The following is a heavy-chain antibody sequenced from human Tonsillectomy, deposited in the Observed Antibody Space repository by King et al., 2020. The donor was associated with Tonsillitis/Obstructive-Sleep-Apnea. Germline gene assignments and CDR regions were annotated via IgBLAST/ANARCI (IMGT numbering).Heavy chain of an antibody. D-gene: IGHD1-1*01. CDR2: LWNDESKK. Sequence: VQLVESGGGVVQPGRSLRLSCAVSGFTLRSYGMHWVRQAPGKGLEWVAVLWNDESKKYYAESVKGRFAISRDNSKNTLFLQMDSLRPDDTAVYYCAKETEGTGIQVGYFDNWGQGTLVTVSS. V-gene: IGHV3-33*06. CDR3: AKETEGTGIQVGYFDN. J-gene: IGHJ4*02. CDR1: GFTLRSYG.